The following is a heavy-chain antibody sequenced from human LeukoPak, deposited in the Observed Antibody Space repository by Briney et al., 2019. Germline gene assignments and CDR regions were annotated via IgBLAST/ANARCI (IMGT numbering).Heavy chain of an antibody. J-gene: IGHJ3*02. Sequence: PSETLSLTCTVSGGSISSGSYYWSWIRQPAGKGLEWIGRIYTSGSTNYNPSLKSRVTISVDTSKNQFSLKLSSVTAADTAVYYCAREITIFGVVTPGAFDIWGQGTMVTVSS. CDR1: GGSISSGSYY. D-gene: IGHD3-3*01. CDR3: AREITIFGVVTPGAFDI. CDR2: IYTSGST. V-gene: IGHV4-61*02.